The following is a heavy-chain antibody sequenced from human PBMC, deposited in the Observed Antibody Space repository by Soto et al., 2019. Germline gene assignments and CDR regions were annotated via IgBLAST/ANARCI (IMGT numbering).Heavy chain of an antibody. V-gene: IGHV3-48*02. CDR3: EISGEGHFDY. J-gene: IGHJ4*02. CDR1: GFRFSIYS. Sequence: EVQLVESGGGWVQPGGSLRLSCAASGFRFSIYSMNWVRQAPGKGLEWSAYITSDTNTIKYADSVKGRFTISRDNDKKSVYLQMISLRDEDGGLYYCEISGEGHFDYWGQGTVVTVSA. CDR2: ITSDTNTI. D-gene: IGHD3-10*01.